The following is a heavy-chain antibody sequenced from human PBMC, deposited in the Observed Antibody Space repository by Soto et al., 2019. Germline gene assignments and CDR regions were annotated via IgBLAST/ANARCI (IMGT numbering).Heavy chain of an antibody. CDR1: GFTFSTSW. D-gene: IGHD1-26*01. CDR2: INADGITT. J-gene: IGHJ4*02. Sequence: GGSLRLSCAASGFTFSTSWMHWVRQAPGRGLVWVSRINADGITTTYADFVKGRFTISRDNAKNTLYLQVNSLRAEDAAVYYCTRGTGTTFDYWGQGTLVTVSS. CDR3: TRGTGTTFDY. V-gene: IGHV3-74*03.